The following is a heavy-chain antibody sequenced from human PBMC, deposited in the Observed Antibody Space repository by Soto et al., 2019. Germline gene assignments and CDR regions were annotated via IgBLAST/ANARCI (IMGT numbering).Heavy chain of an antibody. Sequence: PSETLSLTCTVSGGSISSYYWSWIRQPPGKGLEWIGYIYYSGSTNYNPSLKSRVTISADTSENKFSLTLRSVTAADTAVYFCARDFERSAIAPWGQGTSVTLSS. CDR1: GGSISSYY. CDR2: IYYSGST. J-gene: IGHJ5*02. D-gene: IGHD3-9*01. CDR3: ARDFERSAIAP. V-gene: IGHV4-59*12.